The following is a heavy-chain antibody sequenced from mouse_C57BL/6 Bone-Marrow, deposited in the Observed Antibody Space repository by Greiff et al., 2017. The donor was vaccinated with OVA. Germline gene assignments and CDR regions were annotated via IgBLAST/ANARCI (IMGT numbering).Heavy chain of an antibody. Sequence: QVQLQQSGAELARPGASVKMSCKASVYTFTSYTMHWVKQRPGQGLEWIGYINPSSGYTKYNQKFKDKATLTADKSSSTAYMQLSSLTSEDSAVYYCARWITTVVAYYFDYWGQGTTLTVSS. CDR1: VYTFTSYT. CDR3: ARWITTVVAYYFDY. V-gene: IGHV1-4*01. J-gene: IGHJ2*01. CDR2: INPSSGYT. D-gene: IGHD1-1*01.